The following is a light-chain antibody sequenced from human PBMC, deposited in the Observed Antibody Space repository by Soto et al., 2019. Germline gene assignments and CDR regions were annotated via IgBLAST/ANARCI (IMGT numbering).Light chain of an antibody. Sequence: QSALTQPASVSGSPGQSITISCTGTSCDVGGYNYVSWYQQHPGKAPKLMIYEVSNRPSGVSNRFSGSKSGNTASLTISGLQAEDEADYYCSSYTSSSTLGVFGGGTKLTVL. CDR1: SCDVGGYNY. CDR2: EVS. CDR3: SSYTSSSTLGV. V-gene: IGLV2-14*01. J-gene: IGLJ3*02.